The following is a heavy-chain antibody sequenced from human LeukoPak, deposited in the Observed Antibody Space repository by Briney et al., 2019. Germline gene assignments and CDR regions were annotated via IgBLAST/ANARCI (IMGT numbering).Heavy chain of an antibody. CDR3: ARDRGHSGYDLYDY. Sequence: GGSLRLSCAASGFTFSNYWMGWVRQAPGKGLEWVANIKHEGSEIFCVDFVKDRFASTRDTAKDSLYLQKNSLRAEDTAVYYCARDRGHSGYDLYDYWGQGTLVTVSS. V-gene: IGHV3-7*01. D-gene: IGHD5-12*01. J-gene: IGHJ4*02. CDR1: GFTFSNYW. CDR2: IKHEGSEI.